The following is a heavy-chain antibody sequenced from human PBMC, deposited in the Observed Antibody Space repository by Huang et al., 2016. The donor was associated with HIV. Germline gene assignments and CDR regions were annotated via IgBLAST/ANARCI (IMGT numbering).Heavy chain of an antibody. D-gene: IGHD3-22*01. CDR2: SIPIFGTA. Sequence: QVQLVQSGAEVKKPGSSVKVSCKASGGTFSSYDISWGRQAPGQGLEWMGGSIPIFGTANYAQKFQGRVTITADESTSTAYMELSSLRSEDTAVYYCARARGYYDSSVSYYFDYWGQGTLVTVSS. CDR1: GGTFSSYD. V-gene: IGHV1-69*13. CDR3: ARARGYYDSSVSYYFDY. J-gene: IGHJ4*02.